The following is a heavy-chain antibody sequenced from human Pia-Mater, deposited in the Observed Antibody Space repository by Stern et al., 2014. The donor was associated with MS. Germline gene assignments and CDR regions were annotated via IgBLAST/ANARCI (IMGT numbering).Heavy chain of an antibody. CDR2: SNPSGGTT. CDR3: AREHSAMALGY. D-gene: IGHD5-18*01. CDR1: GYTFTSYY. V-gene: IGHV1-46*01. J-gene: IGHJ4*02. Sequence: QVQLVQSGAEVKKPGASVTVSCKASGYTFTSYYIHWVRQPHAPGLAWMGISNPSGGTTSYAQKFQGRVTLTRDTATSTVYMELNSLRSEDTAVYYCAREHSAMALGYWGQGTLVTVSS.